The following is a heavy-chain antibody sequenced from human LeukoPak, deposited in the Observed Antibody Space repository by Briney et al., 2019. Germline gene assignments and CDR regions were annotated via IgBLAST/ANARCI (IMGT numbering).Heavy chain of an antibody. CDR1: GGSFSGYY. V-gene: IGHV4-34*01. J-gene: IGHJ4*02. CDR2: INHSGST. CDR3: ARARYSSGWYDY. Sequence: SETLSLTCAVYGGSFSGYYSRWIRQPPGKGLEWIGEINHSGSTNYNPSLKSRVTISVDTSKNQFSLKLSSVTAADTAVYYCARARYSSGWYDYWGQGTLVTVSS. D-gene: IGHD6-19*01.